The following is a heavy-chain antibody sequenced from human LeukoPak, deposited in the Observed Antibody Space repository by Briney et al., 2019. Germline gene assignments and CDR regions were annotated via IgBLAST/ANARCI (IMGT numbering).Heavy chain of an antibody. V-gene: IGHV3-7*01. J-gene: IGHJ4*02. CDR1: GFTFSSYS. CDR2: IKQDGSEK. Sequence: TGGSLRLSCAASGFTFSSYSMNWVRQAPGKGLEWVANIKQDGSEKYYVDSVKGRFTISRDNAKNSLYLQMNSLRAEVTAVYYCARDIVVVPAAIDYFDYWGQGTLVTVSS. CDR3: ARDIVVVPAAIDYFDY. D-gene: IGHD2-2*01.